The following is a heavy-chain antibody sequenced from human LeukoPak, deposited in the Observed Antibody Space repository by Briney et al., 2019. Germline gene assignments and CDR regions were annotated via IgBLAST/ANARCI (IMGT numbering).Heavy chain of an antibody. Sequence: PGGSLRLSCVASGFTFSSYAMHWVRQAPGKGLEWVSYISSSSSTIYYADSVKGRFTISRDNATNSLYLQMNSLRAEDTAVYYCARLEHGSGSCLGYWGQGTLVTVSS. J-gene: IGHJ4*02. V-gene: IGHV3-48*01. CDR3: ARLEHGSGSCLGY. CDR2: ISSSSSTI. CDR1: GFTFSSYA. D-gene: IGHD3-10*01.